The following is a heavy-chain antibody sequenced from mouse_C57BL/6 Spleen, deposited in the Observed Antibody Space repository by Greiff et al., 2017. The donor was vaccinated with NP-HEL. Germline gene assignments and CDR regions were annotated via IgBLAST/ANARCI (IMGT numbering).Heavy chain of an antibody. CDR1: GYTFTSYW. J-gene: IGHJ2*01. Sequence: QVQLQQSGAELVRPGTSVKLSCKASGYTFTSYWMHWVKQRPGQGLEWIGVIDPSDSYTNYNQKFKGKATLTVDTSSSTAYMQLSSLTSEDSAVYYCARPTMITTCFDYWGQGTTLTVSS. CDR3: ARPTMITTCFDY. V-gene: IGHV1-59*01. D-gene: IGHD2-4*01. CDR2: IDPSDSYT.